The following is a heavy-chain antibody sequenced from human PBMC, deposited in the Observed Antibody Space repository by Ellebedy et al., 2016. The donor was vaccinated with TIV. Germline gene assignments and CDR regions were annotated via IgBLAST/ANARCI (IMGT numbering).Heavy chain of an antibody. CDR1: SYTFTSYG. CDR3: ARDHYYDYIWGSYRSFDP. V-gene: IGHV1-18*01. Sequence: ASVKVSXKASSYTFTSYGISWVRQAPGQGLEWMGWISAYNGNTNYAQKLQGRVTMTTDTSTSTAYMELRSLRSDDTAVYYCARDHYYDYIWGSYRSFDPWGQGTLVTVSS. D-gene: IGHD3-16*02. CDR2: ISAYNGNT. J-gene: IGHJ5*02.